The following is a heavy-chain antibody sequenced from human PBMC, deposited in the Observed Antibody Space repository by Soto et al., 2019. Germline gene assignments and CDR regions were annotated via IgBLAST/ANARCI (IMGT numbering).Heavy chain of an antibody. CDR2: IRSKAYGGTT. Sequence: PGGSLRLSCTASGFTFGDYAMSWFRQAPGKGLEWVGFIRSKAYGGTTEYAASVKGRFTISRDDSKSIAYLQMNSLKTEDTAVYYCTRWYNWNDVSGAFDIWGQGTMVTVSS. J-gene: IGHJ3*02. CDR1: GFTFGDYA. V-gene: IGHV3-49*03. D-gene: IGHD1-1*01. CDR3: TRWYNWNDVSGAFDI.